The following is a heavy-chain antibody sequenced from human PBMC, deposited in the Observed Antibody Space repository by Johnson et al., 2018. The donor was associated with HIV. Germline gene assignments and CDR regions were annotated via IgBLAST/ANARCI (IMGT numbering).Heavy chain of an antibody. D-gene: IGHD6-6*01. CDR1: GFTFDDYG. CDR2: ISGSGGST. CDR3: ARDDSSSNGRAFDI. V-gene: IGHV3-20*04. J-gene: IGHJ3*02. Sequence: VHLVESGGGVIRPGGSLRLSCAASGFTFDDYGMSWVRQVPGKGLEWVSAISGSGGSTYYANSVKGRFTISRDNSKNTLYLQMGSLRAEDMAVYYCARDDSSSNGRAFDIWGQGTMVTVSS.